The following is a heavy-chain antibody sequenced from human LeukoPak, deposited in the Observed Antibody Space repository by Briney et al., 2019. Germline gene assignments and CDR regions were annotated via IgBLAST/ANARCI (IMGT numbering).Heavy chain of an antibody. D-gene: IGHD1-26*01. CDR2: ISSSGGTI. CDR1: GFTFTDYY. CDR3: ARDVSGDSPIY. J-gene: IGHJ4*02. V-gene: IGHV3-11*01. Sequence: GGSLRLSCTASGFTFTDYYMNWIRQAPGKGLEWVSYISSSGGTIYYADSVKGRFTISRDNAKSSLYLQLNSLRADDTAVYYCARDVSGDSPIYWGQGTLVTVSS.